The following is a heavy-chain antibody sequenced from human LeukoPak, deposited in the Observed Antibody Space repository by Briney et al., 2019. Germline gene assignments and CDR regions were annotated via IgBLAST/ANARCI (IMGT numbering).Heavy chain of an antibody. CDR3: AKDLYLRDFWSGYFDY. CDR2: INPNSGGT. J-gene: IGHJ4*02. D-gene: IGHD3-3*01. V-gene: IGHV1-2*04. Sequence: PGASVKVSCKASGYTFTGYYMHWVRQAPGQGLEWMGWINPNSGGTNYAQKFQGWVTMTRDTSISTAYMELSRLRSDDTAVYYCAKDLYLRDFWSGYFDYWGQGIPVTVSS. CDR1: GYTFTGYY.